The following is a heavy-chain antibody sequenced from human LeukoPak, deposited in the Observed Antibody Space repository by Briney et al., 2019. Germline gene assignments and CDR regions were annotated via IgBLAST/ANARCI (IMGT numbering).Heavy chain of an antibody. CDR3: ASSNHVYYMDV. V-gene: IGHV4-59*01. J-gene: IGHJ6*03. CDR2: IYYSGST. CDR1: GGSISSYY. Sequence: SETLSLTCTVSGGSISSYYWSWIRQPPGKGLEWIGYIYYSGSTNYNPSLKSRVTISVDTSTNQFSLKLSSVTAADTAVYYCASSNHVYYMDVWGKGTTVTVSS. D-gene: IGHD1-14*01.